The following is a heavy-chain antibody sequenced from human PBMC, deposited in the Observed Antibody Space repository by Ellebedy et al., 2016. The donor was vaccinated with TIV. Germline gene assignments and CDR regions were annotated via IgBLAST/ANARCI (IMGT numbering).Heavy chain of an antibody. CDR1: GFTFSSYG. J-gene: IGHJ6*03. V-gene: IGHV3-30*18. D-gene: IGHD2-2*01. CDR2: ISYDGSNK. CDR3: AKDGRYQLPYYYYYYMDV. Sequence: GESLKISXAASGFTFSSYGMHWVRQAPGKGLEWVAVISYDGSNKYYADSVKGRFTISRDNSKNTLYLQMNSLRAEDTAVYYCAKDGRYQLPYYYYYYMDVWGKGTTVTVSS.